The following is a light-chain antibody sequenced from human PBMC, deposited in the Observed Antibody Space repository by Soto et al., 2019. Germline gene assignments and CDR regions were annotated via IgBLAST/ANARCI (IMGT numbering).Light chain of an antibody. V-gene: IGLV2-14*01. CDR1: SSDVGGYNY. Sequence: QSALTQPASVSGSPGQSITISCTGTSSDVGGYNYVSWYQQHPGKAPKLMIYEVSNRPSGVPNRFSGSKSGNTASLTISGLHAEDEADYYCSSSTSSSTLVVFGTGTKLTVL. CDR2: EVS. J-gene: IGLJ1*01. CDR3: SSSTSSSTLVV.